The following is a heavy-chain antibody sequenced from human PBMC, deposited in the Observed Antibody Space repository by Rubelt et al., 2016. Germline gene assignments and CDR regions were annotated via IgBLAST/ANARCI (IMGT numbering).Heavy chain of an antibody. CDR1: GGSISSSTYY. D-gene: IGHD5-18*01. CDR2: IYYSGST. V-gene: IGHV4-39*01. CDR3: ARLSTAMLFDP. Sequence: QLQLQESGPGLVKPSETLSLTCAVSGGSISSSTYYWGWIRQPPGKGLEWIASIYYSGSTYYNPSLKSRVTISVDPSKNQLSLKRNSVTAADTAVYYCARLSTAMLFDPWGQGTLVTVSS. J-gene: IGHJ5*02.